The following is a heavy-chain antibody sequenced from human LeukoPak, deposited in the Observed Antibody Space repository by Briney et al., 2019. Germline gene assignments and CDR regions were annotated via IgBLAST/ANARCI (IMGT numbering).Heavy chain of an antibody. D-gene: IGHD1-26*01. CDR2: INHSGST. CDR1: GGSFSGYY. Sequence: SPSETLSLTCAVYGGSFSGYYCSWIRQPPGKGMEWIGEINHSGSTNYNPSLKSRVTISGDTSKHHFSLELRSVAAADTAVYYCAISGNYFTRGAFDIWGQGTMVTVSS. J-gene: IGHJ3*02. V-gene: IGHV4-34*01. CDR3: AISGNYFTRGAFDI.